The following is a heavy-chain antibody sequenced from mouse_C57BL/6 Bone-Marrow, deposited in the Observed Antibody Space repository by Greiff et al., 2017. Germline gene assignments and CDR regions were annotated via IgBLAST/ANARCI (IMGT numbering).Heavy chain of an antibody. Sequence: VQLQQSGPELVKPGASVKISCKASGYSFTGYYMHWVKQSPEKSLEWIGAIDPSTGGTTYNQKFKAKATLTVDKSSSTAYMQLNGLTSEDSAVYDCARRNPVAQGDYWGPGTTLTVSS. CDR1: GYSFTGYY. J-gene: IGHJ2*01. CDR2: IDPSTGGT. D-gene: IGHD1-3*01. CDR3: ARRNPVAQGDY. V-gene: IGHV1-42*01.